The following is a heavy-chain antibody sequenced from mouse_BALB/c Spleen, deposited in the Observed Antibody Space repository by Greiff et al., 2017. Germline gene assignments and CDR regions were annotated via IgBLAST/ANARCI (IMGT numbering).Heavy chain of an antibody. Sequence: EVQLQQSGTVLARPGASVKMSCKASGYSFTSYWMHWVKQRPGQGLEWIGAIYPGNSDTSYNQKFKGKAKLTAVTSASTAYMELSSLTNEDSAVYYCTKSLYYRYDGWYFDVWGAGTTVTVSS. V-gene: IGHV1-5*01. CDR1: GYSFTSYW. CDR2: IYPGNSDT. D-gene: IGHD2-14*01. CDR3: TKSLYYRYDGWYFDV. J-gene: IGHJ1*01.